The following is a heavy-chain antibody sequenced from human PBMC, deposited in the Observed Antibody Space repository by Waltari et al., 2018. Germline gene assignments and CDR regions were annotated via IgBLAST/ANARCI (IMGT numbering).Heavy chain of an antibody. Sequence: QVQLVQSGAEVKQPGASVKVHCKASGGPFGTYAITWVRQAPGQGLEWKGGVIPIFGTPNYAPKFQVRVTVSADPSTSTAYLEVRRLISEDTAVYYCAKREIGYAFDIWGHGTMVTVSS. D-gene: IGHD1-26*01. CDR3: AKREIGYAFDI. CDR1: GGPFGTYA. V-gene: IGHV1-69*12. J-gene: IGHJ3*02. CDR2: VIPIFGTP.